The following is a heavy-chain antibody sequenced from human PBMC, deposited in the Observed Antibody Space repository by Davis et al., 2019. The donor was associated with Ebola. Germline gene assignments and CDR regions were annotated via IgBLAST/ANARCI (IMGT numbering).Heavy chain of an antibody. J-gene: IGHJ6*02. CDR2: IYSGGST. CDR3: ARDLLEQLEHLYYYYGMDV. V-gene: IGHV3-66*01. D-gene: IGHD6-6*01. CDR1: GFTVSSNY. Sequence: GESLKISCAASGFTVSSNYMSWVRQAPGKGLEWVSVIYSGGSTYYADSVKGRFTISRDNSKNTLYLQMNSLRAEDTAVYYCARDLLEQLEHLYYYYGMDVWGQGTTVTVSS.